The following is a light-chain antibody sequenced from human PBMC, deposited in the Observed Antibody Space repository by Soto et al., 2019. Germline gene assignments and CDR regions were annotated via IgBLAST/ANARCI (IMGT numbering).Light chain of an antibody. V-gene: IGKV3-20*01. Sequence: DIVMSHSLAALSVAPGERVTFSGRARQGVSRKLAWYQQKPGQAPRLLIYGASSRATGIPDRFSGSGSGTDFTLTISRLEPEDFAVYYCQHYGSSPWTFGQGTKVDIK. J-gene: IGKJ1*01. CDR3: QHYGSSPWT. CDR1: QGVSRK. CDR2: GAS.